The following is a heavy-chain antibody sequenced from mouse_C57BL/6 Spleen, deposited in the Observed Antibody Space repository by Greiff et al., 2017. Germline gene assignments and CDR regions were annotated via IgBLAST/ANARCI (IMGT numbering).Heavy chain of an antibody. Sequence: EVNLVESGGDLVKPGGSLKLSCAASGFTFSSYGMSWVRQTPDKRLEWVATISSGGSYTYYPDSVKGRFTISRDNDKNTLYLQMSSLKSEDTAMYYCARHLSTMITKGYYAMDYWGQGTSVTVSS. CDR2: ISSGGSYT. CDR1: GFTFSSYG. D-gene: IGHD2-4*01. J-gene: IGHJ4*01. V-gene: IGHV5-6*01. CDR3: ARHLSTMITKGYYAMDY.